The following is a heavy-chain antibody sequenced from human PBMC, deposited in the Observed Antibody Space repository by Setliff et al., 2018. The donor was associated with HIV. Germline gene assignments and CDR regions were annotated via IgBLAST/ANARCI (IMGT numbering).Heavy chain of an antibody. CDR3: ARGGDSSASDH. V-gene: IGHV3-21*01. Sequence: GGSLRLSCAASGFTFSGYSMNWVRQAPGKGLEWVSTIRHSNPYEYYADSVKGRFTISSNNAKKSLYLQMNSRSAEDTAVYYCARGGDSSASDHWGQGTLVTVSS. CDR2: IRHSNPYE. D-gene: IGHD6-19*01. J-gene: IGHJ4*02. CDR1: GFTFSGYS.